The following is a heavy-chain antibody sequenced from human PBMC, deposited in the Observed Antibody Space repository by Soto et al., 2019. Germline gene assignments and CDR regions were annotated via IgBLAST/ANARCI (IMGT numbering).Heavy chain of an antibody. CDR1: GGSISSGGYY. V-gene: IGHV4-31*03. Sequence: TLSLTCTVSGGSISSGGYYWSWIRQHPGKGLEWIGYIYYSGSTYYNPSLKSRVTISVDTSKNQFSLKLSSVTAADTAVYYCARARVDLTSYDFWSGYTKGGMDVWGQGTTVTVSS. D-gene: IGHD3-3*01. CDR2: IYYSGST. J-gene: IGHJ6*02. CDR3: ARARVDLTSYDFWSGYTKGGMDV.